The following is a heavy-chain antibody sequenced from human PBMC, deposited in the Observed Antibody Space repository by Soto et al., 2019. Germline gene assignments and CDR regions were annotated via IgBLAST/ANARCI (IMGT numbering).Heavy chain of an antibody. CDR2: IKSKNNSGTT. CDR1: TLIPGNAW. V-gene: IGHV3-15*01. J-gene: IGHJ4*02. Sequence: GRCRRLSWPVSTLIPGNAWTRCVRQAPGKGLKGVDRIKSKNNSGTTDYTAPVKGRFTNSRDNSKNMLYMQMNSLKTEDTAVYYCTTDDPGNGNWGQGALVTVSS. CDR3: TTDDPGNGN. D-gene: IGHD1-26*01.